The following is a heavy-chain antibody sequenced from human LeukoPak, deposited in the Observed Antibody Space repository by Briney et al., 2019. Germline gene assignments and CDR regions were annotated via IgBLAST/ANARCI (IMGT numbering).Heavy chain of an antibody. CDR3: AKDGLNWGSHFGY. Sequence: GGSLRLSCAASGFTFSSYTMNWVRQAPGKGLEWVSGVSAGGSTHYADSVKGRFTISRDNFKNTSYLQMNSLRAEDTAVYYCAKDGLNWGSHFGYWGQGILVTVSS. D-gene: IGHD7-27*01. CDR1: GFTFSSYT. J-gene: IGHJ4*02. CDR2: VSAGGST. V-gene: IGHV3-23*01.